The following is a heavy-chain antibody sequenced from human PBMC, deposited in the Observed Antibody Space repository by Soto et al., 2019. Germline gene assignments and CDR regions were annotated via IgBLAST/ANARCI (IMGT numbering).Heavy chain of an antibody. V-gene: IGHV4-34*01. J-gene: IGHJ3*02. CDR2: INHSGST. CDR1: GGSFSGYY. CDR3: ARGVPIVVVVAATPVAAFDI. D-gene: IGHD2-15*01. Sequence: SETLSLTCAVYGGSFSGYYWSWIRQPPGKGLEWIGEINHSGSTNYNPSLKSRVTISVDTSKNQFSLKLSSVTAADTAVYYCARGVPIVVVVAATPVAAFDIWGQGTMVTVSS.